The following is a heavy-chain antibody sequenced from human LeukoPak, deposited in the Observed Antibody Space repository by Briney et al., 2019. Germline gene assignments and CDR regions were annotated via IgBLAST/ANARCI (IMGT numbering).Heavy chain of an antibody. CDR3: AREERGSGSYYRVDY. CDR1: GFTVSSNY. J-gene: IGHJ4*02. D-gene: IGHD3-10*01. V-gene: IGHV3-66*01. CDR2: IYSGGST. Sequence: PGGSLRLSCAASGFTVSSNYMSWVRQAPGKGLEWVSVIYSGGSTYYADSVKGRFTISRDNSKNTLYLQMNSLRAEDTAVYYCAREERGSGSYYRVDYWGQGTLVTVSS.